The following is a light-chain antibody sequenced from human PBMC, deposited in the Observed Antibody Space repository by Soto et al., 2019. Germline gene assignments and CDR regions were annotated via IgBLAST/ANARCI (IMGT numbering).Light chain of an antibody. Sequence: EIVMTQSPATLSVSPGERATLSCRASQSVNSNLAWYQQKPGQSPRLLIYGASTRATGIPARFSGSGSGTEFTFTISSLQPEDFAVYYCQPRSNWTFGQGTKV. CDR1: QSVNSN. CDR3: QPRSNWT. CDR2: GAS. V-gene: IGKV3-15*01. J-gene: IGKJ1*01.